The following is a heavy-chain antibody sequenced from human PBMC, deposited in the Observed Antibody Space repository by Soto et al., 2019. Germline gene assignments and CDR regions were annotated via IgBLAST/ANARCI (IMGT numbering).Heavy chain of an antibody. D-gene: IGHD3-10*01. CDR1: GGSISSSNW. J-gene: IGHJ5*02. V-gene: IGHV4-4*02. Sequence: QVQLQESGPGLVKPSGTLSLTCAVSGGSISSSNWWSWVRQPPGKGLEWIGEIYHSGSTNYNPSLKSRVTISVDKSKNQFSLTMSTVTAADTAVYYCAREGGASHYYGSGTWFDPWGQGPLVTVSS. CDR3: AREGGASHYYGSGTWFDP. CDR2: IYHSGST.